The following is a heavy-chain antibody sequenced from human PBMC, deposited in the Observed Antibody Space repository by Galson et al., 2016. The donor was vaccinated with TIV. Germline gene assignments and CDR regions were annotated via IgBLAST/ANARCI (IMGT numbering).Heavy chain of an antibody. V-gene: IGHV1-3*01. CDR3: ARDMGRKYSYHGIDV. D-gene: IGHD5-18*01. CDR2: INAATGST. Sequence: SVKVSCKASGYTLTTYGIHWVRQAPGQRLEWMGWINAATGSTKYSQKLQGRVTITRDTSANTAHMELSSLRFEDTAVYYCARDMGRKYSYHGIDVWGQGTTVTVSS. CDR1: GYTLTTYG. J-gene: IGHJ6*02.